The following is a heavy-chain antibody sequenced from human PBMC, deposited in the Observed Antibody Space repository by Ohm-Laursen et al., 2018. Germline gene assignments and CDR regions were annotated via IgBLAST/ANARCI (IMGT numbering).Heavy chain of an antibody. J-gene: IGHJ4*02. D-gene: IGHD3-10*01. Sequence: SETLSLTCTVSGGSISSGGYYWSWIRQHPGKGLEWIGYIYYSGSSYYNPSLKSRITISVDTSKNQSSLKLNSVTAADTAVYYCAREDYDSGNYYVDYWGQGTQVTVSS. CDR2: IYYSGSS. CDR1: GGSISSGGYY. V-gene: IGHV4-31*03. CDR3: AREDYDSGNYYVDY.